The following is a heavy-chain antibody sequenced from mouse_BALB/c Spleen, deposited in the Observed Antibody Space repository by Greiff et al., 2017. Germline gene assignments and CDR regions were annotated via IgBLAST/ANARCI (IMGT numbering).Heavy chain of an antibody. V-gene: IGHV3-2*02. CDR1: GYSITSDYA. CDR2: ISYSGST. D-gene: IGHD2-10*02. CDR3: ARAYGNYGGYFDY. J-gene: IGHJ2*01. Sequence: EVKLMESGPGLVKPSQSLSLTCTVTGYSITSDYAWNWIRQFPGNKLDWMGYISYSGSTSYNPSLKSRISITRDTSKNQFFLQLNSVTTEDTATYYCARAYGNYGGYFDYWGQGTTLTVSS.